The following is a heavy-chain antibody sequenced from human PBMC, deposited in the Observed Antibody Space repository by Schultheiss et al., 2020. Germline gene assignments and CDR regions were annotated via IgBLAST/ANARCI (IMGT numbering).Heavy chain of an antibody. CDR2: ISSSSSYI. J-gene: IGHJ4*02. CDR3: AVMCTGGVCYSAFGFDY. V-gene: IGHV3-21*01. Sequence: GGSLSLSCSSSFFPFLLSSMNWVRQAPGKGLEWVSSISSSSSYIYYADSVKGRFTISRDNAKNSLYLQMNSLRAEDTAVYYCAVMCTGGVCYSAFGFDYWGQGTLVTVSS. D-gene: IGHD2-8*02. CDR1: FFPFLLSS.